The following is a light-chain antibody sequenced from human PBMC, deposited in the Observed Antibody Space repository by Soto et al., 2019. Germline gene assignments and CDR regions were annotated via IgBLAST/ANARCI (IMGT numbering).Light chain of an antibody. CDR3: TSYTTNSTGV. J-gene: IGLJ1*01. V-gene: IGLV2-14*01. Sequence: QSALTQPASVSGSPGQSITISCTGTSSDVGDYDYVSWYQQHPGKAPKLMIYEVTNRPSGVSNRFSGSKSGNTASLTISGRQAEDEADYYCTSYTTNSTGVFGAGTKVTVL. CDR1: SSDVGDYDY. CDR2: EVT.